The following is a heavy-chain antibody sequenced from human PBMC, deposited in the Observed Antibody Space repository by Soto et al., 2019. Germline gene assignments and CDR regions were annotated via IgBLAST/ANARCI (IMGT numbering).Heavy chain of an antibody. Sequence: ETLSLTCTVSGGSISSSSYYWGWIRQPPGKGLEWVSAISGSGGSTYYADSVKGRFTISRDNSKNTLYLQMNSLGAEDTAVYYCAKDGSTVTSLYYYYGMVVWGPGTTVTVSS. J-gene: IGHJ6*02. D-gene: IGHD4-4*01. CDR2: ISGSGGST. CDR3: AKDGSTVTSLYYYYGMVV. CDR1: GGSISSSSYY. V-gene: IGHV3-23*01.